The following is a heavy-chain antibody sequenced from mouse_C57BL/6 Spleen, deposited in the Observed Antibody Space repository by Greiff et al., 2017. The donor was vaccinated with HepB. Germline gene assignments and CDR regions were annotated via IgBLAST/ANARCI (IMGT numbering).Heavy chain of an antibody. CDR3: ARGGLTTVVGFDY. Sequence: QVQLQQPGAELVKPGASVKLSCKASGYTFTSYWMQWVKQRPGQGLEWIGEIDPSDSYTNYNQKFKGKATLTVDTSSSTAYMQLSSLTSEDSAVYYCARGGLTTVVGFDYWGQGTTLTVSS. D-gene: IGHD1-1*01. V-gene: IGHV1-50*01. CDR2: IDPSDSYT. J-gene: IGHJ2*01. CDR1: GYTFTSYW.